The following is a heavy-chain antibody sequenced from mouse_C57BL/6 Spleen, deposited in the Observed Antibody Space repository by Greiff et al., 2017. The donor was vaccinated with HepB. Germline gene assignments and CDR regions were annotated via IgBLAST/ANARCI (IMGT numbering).Heavy chain of an antibody. D-gene: IGHD1-1*01. CDR1: GFTFSDYG. CDR2: ISSGSSTI. V-gene: IGHV5-17*01. Sequence: EVQRVESGGGLVKPGGSLKLSCAASGFTFSDYGMHWVRQAPEKGLEWVAYISSGSSTIYYADTVKGRFTISRDNAKNTLFLQMTSLRSEDTAMYYCARNLITTVVAHFDYWGQGTTLTVSS. CDR3: ARNLITTVVAHFDY. J-gene: IGHJ2*01.